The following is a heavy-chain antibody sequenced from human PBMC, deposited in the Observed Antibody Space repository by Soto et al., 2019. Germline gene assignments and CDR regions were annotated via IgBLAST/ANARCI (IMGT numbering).Heavy chain of an antibody. Sequence: SETLPLTCTVSGVSVISGGSYWSWIRKHPGKGLEWIGYIYYSGSTYYNPSLKSRVTISVDTSKNQFSLKLSSVTAADTAVYYCASYYGGNLGYYYYGMDVWGQGTTVTVSS. CDR3: ASYYGGNLGYYYYGMDV. J-gene: IGHJ6*02. V-gene: IGHV4-31*03. D-gene: IGHD4-17*01. CDR2: IYYSGST. CDR1: GVSVISGGSY.